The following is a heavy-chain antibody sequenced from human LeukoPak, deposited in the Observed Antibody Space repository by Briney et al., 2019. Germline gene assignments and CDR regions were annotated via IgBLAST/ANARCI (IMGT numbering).Heavy chain of an antibody. CDR1: GGSISSGSYY. V-gene: IGHV4-61*02. D-gene: IGHD4-11*01. J-gene: IGHJ4*02. CDR3: ARAPPSNYVDY. Sequence: SQTLPLTCTVSGGSISSGSYYWSWIRQPAGKGLEWIGRIYTSGSTNYNPSLKSRVTISVDTSKNQFSLKLSSVTAADTAVYYCARAPPSNYVDYWGQGTLVTVSS. CDR2: IYTSGST.